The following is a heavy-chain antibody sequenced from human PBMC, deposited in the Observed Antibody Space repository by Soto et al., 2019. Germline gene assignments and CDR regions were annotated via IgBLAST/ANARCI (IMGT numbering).Heavy chain of an antibody. V-gene: IGHV3-30*18. CDR3: AKDLTRYFDSPSIDY. CDR1: GFTFSSYG. D-gene: IGHD3-9*01. J-gene: IGHJ4*02. CDR2: ISYDGSNK. Sequence: QVQLVESGGGVVQPGRSLRLSCAASGFTFSSYGMHWVRQAPGKGLECVAVISYDGSNKYYADSVKGRFTISRDNSKNTLYLQMNSLRAEDTAVYYCAKDLTRYFDSPSIDYWGQGTLVTVSS.